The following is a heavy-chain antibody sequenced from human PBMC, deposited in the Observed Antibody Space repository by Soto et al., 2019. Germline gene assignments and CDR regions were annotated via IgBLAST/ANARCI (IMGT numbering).Heavy chain of an antibody. Sequence: QVQLQESGPGLVKPSGTLSLACAVSGGSISSTNWWSWVRQPPGKGLEWIGEAFHSGSTNYNPSLKSRVAISVAESKNHFSLTLRSVTAADTAVYYCARVVSPYGLDVWGQGTTVTVSS. CDR3: ARVVSPYGLDV. CDR2: AFHSGST. J-gene: IGHJ6*02. CDR1: GGSISSTNW. V-gene: IGHV4-4*02.